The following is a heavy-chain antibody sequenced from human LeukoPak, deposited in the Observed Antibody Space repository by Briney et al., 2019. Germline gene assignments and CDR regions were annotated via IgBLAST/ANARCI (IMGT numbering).Heavy chain of an antibody. D-gene: IGHD2-21*01. V-gene: IGHV4-61*02. CDR1: GGSISSGSYY. Sequence: SETLSLTCTVSGGSISSGSYYWSWIRQPAGKGLEWIGRIYTSGSTNYNPSLKSRVTISVDTSKNQFSLKLSSVTAADTAVYYCTRDYPDSYFSKYYYYYYMDVWGKGTTVTVSS. CDR2: IYTSGST. J-gene: IGHJ6*03. CDR3: TRDYPDSYFSKYYYYYYMDV.